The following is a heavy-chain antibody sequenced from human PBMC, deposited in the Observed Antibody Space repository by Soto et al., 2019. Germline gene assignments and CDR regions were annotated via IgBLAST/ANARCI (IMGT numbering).Heavy chain of an antibody. J-gene: IGHJ4*02. CDR2: ISGSGATT. V-gene: IGHV3-23*01. D-gene: IGHD3-3*01. Sequence: EVQLLESGGGLVQPGGSLRLSCAASGFTFSSYAMSWVRQAAGKGLEWVSGISGSGATTYYADSVKGRFTISRDNSRNTLYLQMDSLRADDTALYYCAKDFWNQFYFNYWGLGTLVSVSS. CDR3: AKDFWNQFYFNY. CDR1: GFTFSSYA.